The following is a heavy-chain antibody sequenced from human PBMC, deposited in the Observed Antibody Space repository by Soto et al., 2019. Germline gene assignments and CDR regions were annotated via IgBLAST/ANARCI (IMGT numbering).Heavy chain of an antibody. CDR2: MNPNSGNT. D-gene: IGHD2-8*01. CDR1: GYTFTSYD. V-gene: IGHV1-8*01. CDR3: ARLQMGYYYMDV. Sequence: ASVKVSCKASGYTFTSYDINWVRQATGQGLEWMGWMNPNSGNTGYAQKFQGRGTMTRNTSISTDYMELSSLRSEDTAVYYCARLQMGYYYMDVWGKGTTVTVSS. J-gene: IGHJ6*03.